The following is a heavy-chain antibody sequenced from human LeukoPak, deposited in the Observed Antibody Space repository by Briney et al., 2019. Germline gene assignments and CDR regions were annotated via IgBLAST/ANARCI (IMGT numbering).Heavy chain of an antibody. Sequence: GRSLRLSCAASGFTFSSYGMHWVRQAPGKGLEWVAVISYDGSNKYYADSVKGRFTISRDNSKNTLYLQMNSLRAEDTAVYYCARSYSYGGIHYWGQGTLVTVSS. J-gene: IGHJ4*02. CDR1: GFTFSSYG. D-gene: IGHD5-18*01. V-gene: IGHV3-30*03. CDR2: ISYDGSNK. CDR3: ARSYSYGGIHY.